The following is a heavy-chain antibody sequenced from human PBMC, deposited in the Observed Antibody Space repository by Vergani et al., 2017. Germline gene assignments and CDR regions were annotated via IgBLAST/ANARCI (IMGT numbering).Heavy chain of an antibody. D-gene: IGHD7-27*01. V-gene: IGHV3-15*01. CDR2: IKSQIDGGTT. J-gene: IGHJ4*02. Sequence: VQLEESGGGVVQPGRSLRLSCAGSGFTLSSHAMHWVRQAPGKGLEWVGRIKSQIDGGTTDYAAPVKGRFTISRDDSTNMLYLHMNSLKTEDTAVYYCTTLSPNWAHWWGQGTLVNVSS. CDR1: GFTLSSHA. CDR3: TTLSPNWAHW.